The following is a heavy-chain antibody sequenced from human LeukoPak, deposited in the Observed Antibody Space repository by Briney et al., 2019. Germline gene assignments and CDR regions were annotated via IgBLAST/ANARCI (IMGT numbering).Heavy chain of an antibody. CDR2: INHSGST. CDR1: GFTFSNYA. Sequence: GSLRLSCAASGFTFSNYAMSWIRQPPGKGLEWIGEINHSGSTNYNPSLKSRVTISVDTSKNQFSLKLSSVTAADTAVYYCARGLAAIDYWGQGTLVTVSS. CDR3: ARGLAAIDY. V-gene: IGHV4-34*01. J-gene: IGHJ4*02. D-gene: IGHD6-25*01.